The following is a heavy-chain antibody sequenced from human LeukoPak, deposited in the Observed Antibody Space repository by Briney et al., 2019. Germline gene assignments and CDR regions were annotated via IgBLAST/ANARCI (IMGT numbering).Heavy chain of an antibody. Sequence: SQTLSLTCTVSGGSISSGSYYWSRIRQPAGKGLEWIGRIYTSGSTNYNPSLKSRVTISVDTSKNQFSLKLSSVTAADTAVYYCARVSAKVVIDYCGKGTLVTVSS. V-gene: IGHV4-61*02. J-gene: IGHJ4*02. D-gene: IGHD3-22*01. CDR2: IYTSGST. CDR1: GGSISSGSYY. CDR3: ARVSAKVVIDY.